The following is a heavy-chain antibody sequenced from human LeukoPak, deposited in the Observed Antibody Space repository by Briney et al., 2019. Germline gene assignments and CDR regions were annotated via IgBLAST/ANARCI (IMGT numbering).Heavy chain of an antibody. Sequence: ASVTVSCTVSGYTLTELSMHWVRRAPGKGLEWKGGFDPEDGETIYAQKFQGRVTMTEDTSTDTAYMELSSLRSEDTAVYYCATDTRGSSWYYWGQGTLVTVSS. CDR3: ATDTRGSSWYY. CDR1: GYTLTELS. J-gene: IGHJ4*02. CDR2: FDPEDGET. V-gene: IGHV1-24*01. D-gene: IGHD6-13*01.